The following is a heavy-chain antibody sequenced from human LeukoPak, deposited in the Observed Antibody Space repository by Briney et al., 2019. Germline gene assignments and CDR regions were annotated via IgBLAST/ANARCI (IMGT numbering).Heavy chain of an antibody. V-gene: IGHV3-48*03. CDR1: GFIFSSFE. CDR3: GRGGYCNGGTCYSLNAFDI. D-gene: IGHD2-15*01. Sequence: PGGSLRLSCAATGFIFSSFEMNWVRQGPGKGLEWVSYIGSSDSTIYADSVKGRFSISRDNAKNSLHLEMNSLTAEDTAVYYCGRGGYCNGGTCYSLNAFDIWGQGAMVTVSS. CDR2: IGSSDSTI. J-gene: IGHJ3*02.